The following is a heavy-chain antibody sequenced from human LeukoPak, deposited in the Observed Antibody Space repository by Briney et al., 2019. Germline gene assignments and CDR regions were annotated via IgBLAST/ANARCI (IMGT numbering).Heavy chain of an antibody. CDR2: IKQDGRDK. Sequence: GGSLRLSXAASGFTFSTSWMSWVRQAPGRGLEWVANIKQDGRDKYYVDSVKGRFTISRDNAKNSLYLQMNYLRAEDTAVYYCARFRDDYVWGSYTPPKDFDYWGQGSLVTVSS. J-gene: IGHJ4*02. D-gene: IGHD3-16*01. CDR1: GFTFSTSW. CDR3: ARFRDDYVWGSYTPPKDFDY. V-gene: IGHV3-7*01.